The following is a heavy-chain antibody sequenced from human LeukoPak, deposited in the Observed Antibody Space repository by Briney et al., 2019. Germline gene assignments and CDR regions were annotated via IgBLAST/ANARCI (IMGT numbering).Heavy chain of an antibody. Sequence: SVKVSCKASGGTFSSYAISWVRQAPGQGLEWMGRIIPILDIANYAQKFQGRVTITADKSTSTAYMELSSLRSEDTAVYYCARDSSSDWFEKYYGMDVWGQGTTVTVSS. CDR1: GGTFSSYA. CDR3: ARDSSSDWFEKYYGMDV. CDR2: IIPILDIA. J-gene: IGHJ6*02. D-gene: IGHD6-19*01. V-gene: IGHV1-69*04.